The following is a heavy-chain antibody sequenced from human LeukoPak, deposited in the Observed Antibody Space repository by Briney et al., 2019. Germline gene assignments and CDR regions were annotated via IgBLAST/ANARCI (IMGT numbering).Heavy chain of an antibody. Sequence: GGSLILSCAASGFTFISYWMSWVRQAPGKGLEWVANIKQDGSERYYVDSVKGRFTISRDNAKNSLYLQMNSLRAEDTGVYYCAGSGWQVYFDYWGQGTLVTVSS. J-gene: IGHJ4*02. CDR1: GFTFISYW. V-gene: IGHV3-7*01. D-gene: IGHD6-19*01. CDR2: IKQDGSER. CDR3: AGSGWQVYFDY.